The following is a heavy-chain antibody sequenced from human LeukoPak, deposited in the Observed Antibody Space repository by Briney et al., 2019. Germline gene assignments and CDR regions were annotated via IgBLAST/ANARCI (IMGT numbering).Heavy chain of an antibody. D-gene: IGHD2-2*01. J-gene: IGHJ6*03. CDR1: GYTFTNYG. Sequence: VASVNVSCRASGYTFTNYGVSAVRQAPGQRLECMGWINAYNGDTQYAQNLQGRLTMTADTSTSMAFMELRSMRPDDTAVYFCARWGLVAPGTYYYYCMDIWGRGTTVTVSS. V-gene: IGHV1-18*01. CDR2: INAYNGDT. CDR3: ARWGLVAPGTYYYYCMDI.